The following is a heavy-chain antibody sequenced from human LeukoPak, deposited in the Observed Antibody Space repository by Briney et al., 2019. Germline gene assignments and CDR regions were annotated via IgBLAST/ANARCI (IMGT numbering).Heavy chain of an antibody. Sequence: GGSLMLSCAASGFSFSSYAMHWVRWARAKGLEWVGLISYDGSNTYYADSVKGRFTISRDNSKNSLYLQMNSLRAEDTAVYYCARDRARDWGQGTLVTVSS. J-gene: IGHJ4*02. CDR2: ISYDGSNT. V-gene: IGHV3-30*04. CDR3: ARDRARD. D-gene: IGHD1-26*01. CDR1: GFSFSSYA.